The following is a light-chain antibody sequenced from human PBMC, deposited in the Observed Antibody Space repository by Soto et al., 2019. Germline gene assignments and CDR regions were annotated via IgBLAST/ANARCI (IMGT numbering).Light chain of an antibody. V-gene: IGKV4-1*01. J-gene: IGKJ4*01. Sequence: DIVMTQSPDSLAVSLGERATINCKSSQSVLYSSNNKNYLAWYQQKPGQPPKLLIYWASTRESGVPDRFSGSGSGTDCTRTISSLQAEDVAVYYCQQYYSTPLTFGGGTKVEIK. CDR3: QQYYSTPLT. CDR2: WAS. CDR1: QSVLYSSNNKNY.